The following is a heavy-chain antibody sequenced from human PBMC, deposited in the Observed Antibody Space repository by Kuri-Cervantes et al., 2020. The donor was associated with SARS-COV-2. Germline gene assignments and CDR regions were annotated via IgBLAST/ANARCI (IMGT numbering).Heavy chain of an antibody. Sequence: GESLKISCAASGFTFSSYGMHWVRQAPGKGLEWVAVISYDGSNKYYADSVKGRFTISRDNSKNTPYLQMNSLRAEDTAVYYCAKDQSARYYDSSGLFDYWGQGTLVTVSS. D-gene: IGHD3-22*01. V-gene: IGHV3-30*18. J-gene: IGHJ4*02. CDR3: AKDQSARYYDSSGLFDY. CDR2: ISYDGSNK. CDR1: GFTFSSYG.